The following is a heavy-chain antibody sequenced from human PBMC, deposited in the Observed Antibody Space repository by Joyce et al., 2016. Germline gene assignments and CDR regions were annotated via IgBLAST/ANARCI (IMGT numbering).Heavy chain of an antibody. CDR1: VFTFNRYA. CDR3: ARSPSNSWHTFDS. D-gene: IGHD2-2*01. Sequence: QVQLVESGGGVAQPGRSLRLSCAASVFTFNRYAMQWVRQTPGKGLEWVAVISTDGNKKFYSDYVKDRFIISRDNSNKIVFVQMIILRVEDTGVYYCARSPSNSWHTFDSWGQGTLVSVSS. V-gene: IGHV3-30*04. J-gene: IGHJ4*02. CDR2: ISTDGNKK.